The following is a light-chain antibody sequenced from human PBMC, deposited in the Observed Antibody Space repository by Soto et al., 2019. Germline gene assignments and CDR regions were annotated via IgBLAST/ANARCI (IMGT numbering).Light chain of an antibody. CDR2: DAS. V-gene: IGKV1-33*01. CDR3: QQYENLPT. J-gene: IGKJ5*01. CDR1: QNINNY. Sequence: IQMTQSPCSLSASVGDRCTITCQASQNINNYLNWYQQKPGRAPKLLIYDASNLEAGVPSRFRGSGSGTDFTFTISRLQPEDIATYYCQQYENLPTFGQGTLLEIK.